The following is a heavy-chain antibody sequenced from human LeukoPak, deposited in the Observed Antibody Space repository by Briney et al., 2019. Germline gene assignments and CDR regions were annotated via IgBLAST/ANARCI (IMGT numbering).Heavy chain of an antibody. CDR1: GDSVSSGSSY. D-gene: IGHD3-22*01. V-gene: IGHV4-61*02. Sequence: SQTLSLTCTVSGDSVSSGSSYWSWIRQPAGKGLEWIGRIYTSGTTNYNPSLKSRVTISVDTSKNQFSLKLRSVTAADTAVYYCARDLGEGSGYYYSYWYFDLWGRGTLVTVSS. CDR2: IYTSGTT. CDR3: ARDLGEGSGYYYSYWYFDL. J-gene: IGHJ2*01.